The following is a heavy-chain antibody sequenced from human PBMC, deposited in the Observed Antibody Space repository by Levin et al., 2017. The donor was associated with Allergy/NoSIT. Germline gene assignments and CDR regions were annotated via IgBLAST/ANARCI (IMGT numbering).Heavy chain of an antibody. Sequence: GESLKISCAASGFTFSSYSMNWVRQAPGKGLEWVSYISSSSSTIYYADSVKGRFTISRDNAKNSLYLQMNSLRAEDTAVYYCASIALRYFDWLLPYFDYWGQGTLVTVSS. CDR3: ASIALRYFDWLLPYFDY. CDR2: ISSSSSTI. J-gene: IGHJ4*02. V-gene: IGHV3-48*01. D-gene: IGHD3-9*01. CDR1: GFTFSSYS.